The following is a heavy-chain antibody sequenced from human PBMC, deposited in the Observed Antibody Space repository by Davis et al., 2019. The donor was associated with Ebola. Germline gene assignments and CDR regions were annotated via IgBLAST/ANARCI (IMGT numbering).Heavy chain of an antibody. D-gene: IGHD2-2*01. CDR1: GGSISSYY. J-gene: IGHJ6*02. CDR3: ARVLGYCSSTSCYYYYYGMDV. CDR2: ISSSGSTI. V-gene: IGHV3-48*03. Sequence: LSLTCTVSGGSISSYYWSWVRQAPGKGLEWVSYISSSGSTIYYADSVKGRFTISRDNAKNSLYLQMNSLRAEDTAVYYCARVLGYCSSTSCYYYYYGMDVWGQGTTVTVSS.